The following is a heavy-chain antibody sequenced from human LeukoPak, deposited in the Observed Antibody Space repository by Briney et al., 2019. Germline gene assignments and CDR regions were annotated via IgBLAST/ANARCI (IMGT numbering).Heavy chain of an antibody. CDR1: GFTFSSYS. CDR3: ARDVTQWLDHHDAFDI. D-gene: IGHD6-19*01. V-gene: IGHV3-48*04. J-gene: IGHJ3*02. Sequence: PGGSLRLSCAAPGFTFSSYSMNWVRQAPGKGLEWVSYISSSSSTIYYADSVKGRFTSSRDNAKNSLYLQMNSLRAEDTAVYYCARDVTQWLDHHDAFDIWGQGTMVTVSS. CDR2: ISSSSSTI.